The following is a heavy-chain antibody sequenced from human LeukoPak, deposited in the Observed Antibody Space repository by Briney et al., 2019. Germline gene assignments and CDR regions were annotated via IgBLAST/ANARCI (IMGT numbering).Heavy chain of an antibody. CDR1: GGSISSGGYY. Sequence: SETLSLTCTVSGGSISSGGYYWSWIRQPPGKGLEWIGYIYHSGSTYYNPSLKSRVTISVDRSKNQFSLKLSSVTAADTAVYYCARAYCSSTCCLTSGAFDIWGQGTMVTVSS. V-gene: IGHV4-30-2*01. CDR3: ARAYCSSTCCLTSGAFDI. D-gene: IGHD2-2*01. CDR2: IYHSGST. J-gene: IGHJ3*02.